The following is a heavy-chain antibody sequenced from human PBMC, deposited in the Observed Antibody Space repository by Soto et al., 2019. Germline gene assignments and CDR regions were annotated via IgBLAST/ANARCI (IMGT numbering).Heavy chain of an antibody. Sequence: WGSLRLSCAASGFTFSNYWMHWVRQAPGKGLVWVSCIYTDGGGTTYADSVKGRFTVSRDNAKSTLYLQMNSLRAEDTAVYYCVSLNSFGSDYWGRGTLVTVSS. J-gene: IGHJ4*02. CDR1: GFTFSNYW. CDR3: VSLNSFGSDY. CDR2: IYTDGGGT. D-gene: IGHD5-18*01. V-gene: IGHV3-74*01.